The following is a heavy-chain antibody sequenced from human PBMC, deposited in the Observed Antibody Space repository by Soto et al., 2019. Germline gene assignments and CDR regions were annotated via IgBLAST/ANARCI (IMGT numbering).Heavy chain of an antibody. Sequence: QVQLQESGPGLVKPSGTLSLTCAVSGGSISSSHWWTWVRQSPGKGLEYIGEISHSGTSNSNPSLKSRVTLSVDRSKNHFSLTLTSVTAADTDVYYCARVVLSITRGAFDAWGQGTQVIVSS. CDR1: GGSISSSHW. J-gene: IGHJ3*01. V-gene: IGHV4-4*02. D-gene: IGHD1-20*01. CDR3: ARVVLSITRGAFDA. CDR2: ISHSGTS.